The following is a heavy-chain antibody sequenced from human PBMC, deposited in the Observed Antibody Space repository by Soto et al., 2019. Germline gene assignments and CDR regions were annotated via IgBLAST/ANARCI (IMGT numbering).Heavy chain of an antibody. V-gene: IGHV4-30-4*01. CDR2: IYYSGST. CDR1: GGPISSGDYY. D-gene: IGHD2-15*01. CDR3: ARVVAATPAYYFDY. Sequence: SETLSLTCTVSGGPISSGDYYWSWIRQPPGKGLEWIGYIYYSGSTYYNPSLKSRVTISVDTSKNQFPLKLSSVTAADTAVYYCARVVAATPAYYFDYWGQGTLVTVSS. J-gene: IGHJ4*02.